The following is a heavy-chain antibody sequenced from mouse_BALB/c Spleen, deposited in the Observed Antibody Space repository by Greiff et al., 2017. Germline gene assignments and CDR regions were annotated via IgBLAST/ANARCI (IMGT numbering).Heavy chain of an antibody. CDR2: ISYSGST. CDR1: GYSITSDYA. Sequence: EVKVEESGPGLVKPSQSLSLTCTVTGYSITSDYAWNWIRQFPGNKLEWMGYISYSGSTSYNPSLKSRISITRDTSKNQFFLQLNSVTTEDTATYYCARRYYGSRGFDYWGQGTTLTVAS. CDR3: ARRYYGSRGFDY. V-gene: IGHV3-2*02. J-gene: IGHJ2*01. D-gene: IGHD1-1*01.